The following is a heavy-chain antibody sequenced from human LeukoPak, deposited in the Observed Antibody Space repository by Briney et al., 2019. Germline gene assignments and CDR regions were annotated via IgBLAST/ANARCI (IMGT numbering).Heavy chain of an antibody. V-gene: IGHV1-46*01. CDR1: GYTFTSYY. D-gene: IGHD4-23*01. Sequence: GASVKVSCKASGYTFTSYYMHWVRQAPGQGLEWMGIINPSGGSTSYAQKFQGRVTMTTVASTTTAYMELRSLRSDDTALYYCARAGGWNDDAGFHLYYFDYWGRGTLVTVSS. CDR3: ARAGGWNDDAGFHLYYFDY. J-gene: IGHJ4*02. CDR2: INPSGGST.